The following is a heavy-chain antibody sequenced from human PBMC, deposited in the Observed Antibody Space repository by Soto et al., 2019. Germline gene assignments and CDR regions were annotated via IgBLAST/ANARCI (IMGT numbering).Heavy chain of an antibody. CDR3: ARVHYDSSGYYSALYDY. Sequence: GGSLRLSCAASGFTFSSYEMNWVRQAPGKGLEWVSYTSSSGSTIYYADSVKGRFTISRDNAKNSLYLQMNSLRAEDTAVYYCARVHYDSSGYYSALYDYWGQGTLVTVSS. J-gene: IGHJ4*02. D-gene: IGHD3-22*01. V-gene: IGHV3-48*03. CDR2: TSSSGSTI. CDR1: GFTFSSYE.